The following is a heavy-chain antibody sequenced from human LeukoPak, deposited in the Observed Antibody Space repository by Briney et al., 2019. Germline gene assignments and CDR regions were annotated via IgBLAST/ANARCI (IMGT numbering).Heavy chain of an antibody. J-gene: IGHJ6*03. CDR1: GFTFGDYA. Sequence: GRPLRLSCTASGFTFGDYAMSWVRQAPGKGLEWVGFIRSKAYGGTTEYAASVKGRFTISRDDSKSIAYLQMNSLKTEDTAVYYCTRATGTNALRGLRYYHYYYTDVWGKGTTVTVSS. V-gene: IGHV3-49*04. CDR2: IRSKAYGGTT. CDR3: TRATGTNALRGLRYYHYYYTDV. D-gene: IGHD1-7*01.